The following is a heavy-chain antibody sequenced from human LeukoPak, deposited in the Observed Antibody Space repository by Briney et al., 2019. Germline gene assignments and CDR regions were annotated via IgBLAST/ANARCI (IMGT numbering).Heavy chain of an antibody. V-gene: IGHV3-74*01. J-gene: IGHJ4*02. CDR1: GFTFSDSW. CDR2: ITSDGSST. CDR3: VRALGSDSGGYVQVDY. Sequence: GGSLRLSCAASGFTFSDSWLHWVRHAPGKGLVWVSRITSDGSSTNYADSVKGRFTISRDNVKNTLYLQMNTVRDEDTPAYYSVRALGSDSGGYVQVDYWGQGTLVTVSS. D-gene: IGHD3-22*01.